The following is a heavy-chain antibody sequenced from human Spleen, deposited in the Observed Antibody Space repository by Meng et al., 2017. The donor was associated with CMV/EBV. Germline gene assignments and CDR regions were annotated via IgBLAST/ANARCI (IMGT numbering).Heavy chain of an antibody. J-gene: IGHJ5*02. CDR3: VRDGCDDTSCYP. D-gene: IGHD3-22*01. CDR1: GGSSSESDYY. CDR2: TYYSGNT. Sequence: VSGGSSSESDYYWGWVRQPPGKGLEWIGYTYYSGNTYYNPSLKSRVTISIDTSNNQFSLEVTSMTMADTAVYYCVRDGCDDTSCYPWGQGTLVTVSS. V-gene: IGHV4-30-4*08.